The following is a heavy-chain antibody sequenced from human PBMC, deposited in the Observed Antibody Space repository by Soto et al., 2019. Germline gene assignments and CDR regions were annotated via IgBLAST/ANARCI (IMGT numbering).Heavy chain of an antibody. Sequence: EVQLVESGGGLVQPGGSLRLSCVASEFAFGSHWMIWVRQAPGKGLEWVANIKADGGETYLVDSVKGRFTISRDNAKNSMYLQMNSLRDEDTAVYYCVRERRRTGVAKWGRSGIMDVWGKGTTVIVSS. V-gene: IGHV3-7*01. J-gene: IGHJ6*04. D-gene: IGHD3-3*01. CDR2: IKADGGET. CDR1: EFAFGSHW. CDR3: VRERRRTGVAKWGRSGIMDV.